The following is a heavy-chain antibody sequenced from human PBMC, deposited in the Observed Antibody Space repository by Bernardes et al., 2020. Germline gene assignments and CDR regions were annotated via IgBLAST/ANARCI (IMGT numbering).Heavy chain of an antibody. CDR3: AKDHDSSGYYYFYAFDI. Sequence: GGSLRLSCAASGFTFSSYAMSWVRQAPGKGLEWVSAISGSGGSTYYADSVKGRFTISRDNSKNTLYLQMNSLRAEDTAVYYCAKDHDSSGYYYFYAFDIWGQGTMVTVSS. V-gene: IGHV3-23*01. J-gene: IGHJ3*02. CDR1: GFTFSSYA. D-gene: IGHD3-22*01. CDR2: ISGSGGST.